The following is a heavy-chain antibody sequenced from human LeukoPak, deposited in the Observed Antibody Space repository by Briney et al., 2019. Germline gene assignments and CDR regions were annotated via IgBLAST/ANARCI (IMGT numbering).Heavy chain of an antibody. V-gene: IGHV3-74*01. D-gene: IGHD2-2*01. Sequence: GGSLRLSCAASGFTVSSNYMSWVRQAPGKGLVWVSHINGDGSNVNYADSVKGRFTISRDNAKNTVYLQMNSLRVEDTVLYYCGRGKSPAAVDDWGQGTLVTVPS. CDR1: GFTVSSNY. CDR2: INGDGSNV. CDR3: GRGKSPAAVDD. J-gene: IGHJ4*02.